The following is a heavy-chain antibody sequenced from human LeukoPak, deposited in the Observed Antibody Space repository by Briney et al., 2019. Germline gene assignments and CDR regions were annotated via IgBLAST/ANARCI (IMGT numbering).Heavy chain of an antibody. CDR3: ATTSRYDPAPFDY. D-gene: IGHD3-16*01. CDR2: IYYSGST. CDR1: GGSISSGGYY. Sequence: PSETLSLTCTVSGGSISSGGYYWSWICQHPGKGLEWIGYIYYSGSTYYNPSLKSRVTISVDTSKNQFSLKLSSVTAADTAVYYCATTSRYDPAPFDYWGQGTLVTVSS. V-gene: IGHV4-31*03. J-gene: IGHJ4*02.